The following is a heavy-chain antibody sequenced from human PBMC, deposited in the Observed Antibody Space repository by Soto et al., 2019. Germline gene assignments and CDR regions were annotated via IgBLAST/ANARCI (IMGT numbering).Heavy chain of an antibody. CDR1: GYTFTGYY. Sequence: GASVKVSCKASGYTFTGYYMRWVLQAPGQGLEWMGWINPNSGGTNYAQKFQGRVTMTRDTSISTAYMELSRLRSDDTAVYYCARVLAPLYYGSVDPWGQGTLVTVSS. V-gene: IGHV1-2*03. J-gene: IGHJ5*02. D-gene: IGHD3-10*01. CDR3: ARVLAPLYYGSVDP. CDR2: INPNSGGT.